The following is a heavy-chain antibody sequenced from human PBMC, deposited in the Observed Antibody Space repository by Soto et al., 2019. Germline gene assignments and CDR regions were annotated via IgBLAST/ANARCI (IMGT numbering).Heavy chain of an antibody. Sequence: GGSLRLSCAASGFTFSNYPMSWVRQTPGKGLKWVSAISGVDGNTYHADSVKGRFTITRDNSKNTLYLQLNSLKADATAVYYCLYSGLDAFDIWGQGTMVTVSS. CDR3: LYSGLDAFDI. CDR2: ISGVDGNT. J-gene: IGHJ3*02. CDR1: GFTFSNYP. D-gene: IGHD2-21*01. V-gene: IGHV3-23*01.